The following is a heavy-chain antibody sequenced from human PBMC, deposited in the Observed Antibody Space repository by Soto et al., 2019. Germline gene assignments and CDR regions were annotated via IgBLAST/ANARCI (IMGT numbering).Heavy chain of an antibody. V-gene: IGHV4-34*08. D-gene: IGHD3-3*01. CDR1: EGKCIGYD. CDR2: INHSGST. Sequence: PSEPKCHSWSVEEGKCIGYDGSWISKKPWKWLEWIGEINHSGSTNYTPSLKSRVTISVDTSKNQFSLKLSSVTAADTAVYYCATMRYYDFWTGYYSKPPLHSWGQGLLVTVS. J-gene: IGHJ4*02. CDR3: ATMRYYDFWTGYYSKPPLHS.